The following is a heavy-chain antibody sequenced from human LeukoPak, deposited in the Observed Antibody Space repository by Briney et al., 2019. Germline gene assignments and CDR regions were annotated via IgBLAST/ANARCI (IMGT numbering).Heavy chain of an antibody. Sequence: SVKVSCKASGGTFSSYAISWVRQAPGQGLEWMGGIIPIFDTANYAQKFQGRVTITADESTSTAYMELSSLRSEDTAVYYCARDGMEGDYGDYVRPYWGQGTLVTVSS. CDR1: GGTFSSYA. CDR3: ARDGMEGDYGDYVRPY. V-gene: IGHV1-69*01. CDR2: IIPIFDTA. D-gene: IGHD4-17*01. J-gene: IGHJ4*02.